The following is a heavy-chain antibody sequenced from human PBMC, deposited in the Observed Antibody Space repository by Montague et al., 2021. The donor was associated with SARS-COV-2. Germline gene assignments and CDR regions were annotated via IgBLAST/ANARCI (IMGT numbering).Heavy chain of an antibody. CDR2: IDWDDDK. CDR3: ARRTYDILTGYGYGMDV. V-gene: IGHV2-70*11. CDR1: GFSLSTSGMC. D-gene: IGHD3-9*01. Sequence: PALVKPTQTLTLTCTFSGFSLSTSGMCVSWIRQPPGKALEWLARIDWDDDKYYSTSLKTRLTISKDTSKSQVVLTMTNMDPVDTATYYCARRTYDILTGYGYGMDVWGQGTTVTVSS. J-gene: IGHJ6*02.